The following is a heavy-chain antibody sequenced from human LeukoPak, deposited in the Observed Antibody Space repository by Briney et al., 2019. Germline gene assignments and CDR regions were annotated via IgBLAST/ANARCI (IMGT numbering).Heavy chain of an antibody. J-gene: IGHJ4*02. CDR1: GVSFSGSY. CDR2: ISHTGRT. Sequence: SETLSLTCAVSGVSFSGSYWSWVRQPPGKGPEWVGEISHTGRTSYNPSLKSRVTISLDTSKNQFSLRLSFVTAADTAVYYCTKTSPGVPLDFWGQGTLVTVS. V-gene: IGHV4-34*01. CDR3: TKTSPGVPLDF. D-gene: IGHD7-27*01.